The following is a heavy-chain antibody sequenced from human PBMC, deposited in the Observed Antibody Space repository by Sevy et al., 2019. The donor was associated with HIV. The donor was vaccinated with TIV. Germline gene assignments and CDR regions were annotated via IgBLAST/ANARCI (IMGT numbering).Heavy chain of an antibody. CDR2: ISSSGSTI. D-gene: IGHD1-26*01. CDR3: ARAGDWEPFFDY. J-gene: IGHJ4*02. CDR1: GFTFSDYY. V-gene: IGHV3-11*01. Sequence: GSLRLSCAVSGFTFSDYYMSWIRQAPGKGLEWLSYISSSGSTIYYADSVKGLFTMSRDNAKNALYLQMSSLRAEDTAFYYCARAGDWEPFFDYWGQGTLVTVSS.